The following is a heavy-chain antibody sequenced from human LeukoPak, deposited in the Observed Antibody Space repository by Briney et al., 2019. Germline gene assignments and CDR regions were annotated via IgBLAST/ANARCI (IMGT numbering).Heavy chain of an antibody. CDR1: GSPFASYW. V-gene: IGHV5-51*01. D-gene: IGHD3-22*01. J-gene: IGHJ5*02. Sequence: GASLQISCKGSGSPFASYWIGWGRQLPGKGLEWMGIIYAGDSDTRYSPSFQGQLTISADKSISTAYLQWSSLKASDTAMYYCASRASITMIVSRGDWFDPWGQGTLVTVSS. CDR3: ASRASITMIVSRGDWFDP. CDR2: IYAGDSDT.